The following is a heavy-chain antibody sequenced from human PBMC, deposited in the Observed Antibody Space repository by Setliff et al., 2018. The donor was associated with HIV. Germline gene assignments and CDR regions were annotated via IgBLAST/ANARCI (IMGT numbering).Heavy chain of an antibody. CDR2: ISSYNDNT. J-gene: IGHJ3*02. CDR3: SRDDVGYCSGGSCYHLFDTFDI. CDR1: GYSFTNYG. Sequence: GASVKVSCKASGYSFTNYGISWVRQAPGQGLEWMGWISSYNDNTNYALNLQGRVTMTTDTSTSTAYVELRRLRSDDTAVYYCSRDDVGYCSGGSCYHLFDTFDIWGQGTVVTVSS. D-gene: IGHD2-15*01. V-gene: IGHV1-18*01.